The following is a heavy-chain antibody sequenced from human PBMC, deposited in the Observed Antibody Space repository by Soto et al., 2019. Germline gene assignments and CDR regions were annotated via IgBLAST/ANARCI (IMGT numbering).Heavy chain of an antibody. D-gene: IGHD2-15*01. CDR1: GFTFRSYS. J-gene: IGHJ5*02. Sequence: GGSLRLSCAASGFTFRSYSMNWVRQAPGKGLEWVSSISSSSSYIYYADSVRGRFTVSRDNAKNSLYLQMNSLRAEDTAVYYCASTLLIGWFDPWGQGTLVTVSS. CDR3: ASTLLIGWFDP. V-gene: IGHV3-21*01. CDR2: ISSSSSYI.